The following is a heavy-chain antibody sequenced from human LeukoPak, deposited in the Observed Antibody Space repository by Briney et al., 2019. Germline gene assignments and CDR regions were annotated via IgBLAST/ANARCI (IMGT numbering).Heavy chain of an antibody. J-gene: IGHJ4*02. CDR2: ISSSSSTT. V-gene: IGHV3-48*02. D-gene: IGHD3-10*01. CDR3: ARGLSGSYVY. CDR1: GFTFSSYI. Sequence: PGGSLRLSCAASGFTFSSYIMNWVRQAPGKRLEWVSYISSSSSTTYYADSVKGRFTISRDNAKNSLYLQMNSLRDEDTAVYYCARGLSGSYVYWGQGTLVTVSS.